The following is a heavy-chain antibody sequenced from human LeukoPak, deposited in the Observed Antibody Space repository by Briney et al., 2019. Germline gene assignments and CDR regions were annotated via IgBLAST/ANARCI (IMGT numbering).Heavy chain of an antibody. CDR2: IWYDGSNK. CDR3: ARDHYDSSGYSDY. CDR1: GLAFTDYE. J-gene: IGHJ4*02. D-gene: IGHD3-22*01. V-gene: IGHV3-33*08. Sequence: GGSLRLSCVASGLAFTDYEMNWVRQAPGKGLEWVAVIWYDGSNKYYADSVKGRFTISRDNSKNTLYLQMNSLRAEDTAVYYCARDHYDSSGYSDYWGQGTLVTVSS.